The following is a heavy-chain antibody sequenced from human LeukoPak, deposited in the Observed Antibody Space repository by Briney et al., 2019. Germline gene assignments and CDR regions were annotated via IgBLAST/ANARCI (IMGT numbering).Heavy chain of an antibody. CDR2: ITSSSSYI. D-gene: IGHD1-26*01. J-gene: IGHJ6*03. CDR1: GFTFSTYN. CDR3: AKTRGTYYAYYYYMDV. Sequence: GGSLRLSCAASGFTFSTYNMNWVRQAPGKGLEWVSSITSSSSYIYYADSVKGRFTISRDNAKNSLYLQMNSLRAEDTAVYYCAKTRGTYYAYYYYMDVWGKGTTVTVSS. V-gene: IGHV3-21*01.